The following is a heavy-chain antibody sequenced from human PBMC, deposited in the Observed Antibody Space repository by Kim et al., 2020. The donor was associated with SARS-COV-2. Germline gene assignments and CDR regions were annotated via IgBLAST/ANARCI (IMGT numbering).Heavy chain of an antibody. J-gene: IGHJ5*02. CDR3: ARELAGAELLHDYDYVWGSYRRYNWFDP. CDR2: IYYSGST. CDR1: GGSISSYY. Sequence: SETLSLTCTVSGGSISSYYWSWIRQPPGKGLEWIGYIYYSGSTNYNPSLKSRVTISVDTSKNQFSLKLSSVTAADTAVYYCARELAGAELLHDYDYVWGSYRRYNWFDPWGQGTLVTVSS. V-gene: IGHV4-59*01. D-gene: IGHD3-16*02.